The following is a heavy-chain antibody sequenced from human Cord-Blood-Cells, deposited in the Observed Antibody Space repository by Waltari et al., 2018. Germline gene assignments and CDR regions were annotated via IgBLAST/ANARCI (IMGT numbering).Heavy chain of an antibody. Sequence: QVQLQQWGAGLLKPSETLSLTCAVYGGSFSGYYWSWIRQPPGKGLEWIGEINHSGSTNYNPSLKSRVTISVDTSKNQFSLKLSSVTAADTAVYYCARAWEFDAFDIWGQGTMVTVSS. CDR2: INHSGST. D-gene: IGHD3-10*01. CDR1: GGSFSGYY. J-gene: IGHJ3*02. V-gene: IGHV4-34*01. CDR3: ARAWEFDAFDI.